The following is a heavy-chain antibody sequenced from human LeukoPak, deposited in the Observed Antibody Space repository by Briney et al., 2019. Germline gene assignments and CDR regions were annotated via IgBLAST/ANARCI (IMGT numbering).Heavy chain of an antibody. D-gene: IGHD3-3*02. CDR2: INPNDGAT. V-gene: IGHV1-2*02. Sequence: ASVKVSCKASGYTFIGHYMHWVRQAPGQGLEWMGWINPNDGATNFAQTFQGRVTLTRDTSISTAFMEVSRLNSDDTAVYYCASLLTLAGDHGMDVWGQGTTVTVSS. J-gene: IGHJ6*02. CDR1: GYTFIGHY. CDR3: ASLLTLAGDHGMDV.